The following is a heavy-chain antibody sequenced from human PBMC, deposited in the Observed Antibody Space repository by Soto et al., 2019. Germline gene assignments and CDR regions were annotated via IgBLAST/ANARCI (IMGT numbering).Heavy chain of an antibody. J-gene: IGHJ4*01. Sequence: QVQLVQSGAEVKKPGASVKVSCKASGYTFTSYDINWVRQATGQGLEWMGWINLNSGYTGYAQKFQGRVTMTRDNAIRTAFMELSSLTSEDTAVYYCEGANGDFDYWGHGTLVIVSS. D-gene: IGHD4-17*01. CDR1: GYTFTSYD. V-gene: IGHV1-8*01. CDR3: EGANGDFDY. CDR2: INLNSGYT.